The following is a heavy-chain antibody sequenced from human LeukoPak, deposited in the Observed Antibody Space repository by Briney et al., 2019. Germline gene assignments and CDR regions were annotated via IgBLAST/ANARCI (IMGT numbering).Heavy chain of an antibody. CDR1: GGSISSYY. Sequence: PSETLSLTCTVSGGSISSYYWSWIRQPPGKGLEWIGYIYYSGSTNYNPSLKSRVTISVDTSKNQFSLKLSSVTAADTAVYYCGRVTGTRRSDYYYYMDVWGKGTTVTVSS. D-gene: IGHD1-20*01. CDR2: IYYSGST. V-gene: IGHV4-59*01. J-gene: IGHJ6*03. CDR3: GRVTGTRRSDYYYYMDV.